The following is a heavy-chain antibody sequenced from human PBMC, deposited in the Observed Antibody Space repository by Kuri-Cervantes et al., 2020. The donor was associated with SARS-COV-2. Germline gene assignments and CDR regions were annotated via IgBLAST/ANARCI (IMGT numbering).Heavy chain of an antibody. CDR2: IYHSGST. CDR1: GYSISSGYY. Sequence: GSLRLSCAVSGYSISSGYYWGWIRQPPGKGLEWIGSIYHSGSTYYNPSLKSRVTISVDTSKNQFSLKLSSVTAADTAVYYCAGKGYNWNYVPSGWFDPWGQGTLVTVSS. CDR3: AGKGYNWNYVPSGWFDP. J-gene: IGHJ5*02. V-gene: IGHV4-38-2*01. D-gene: IGHD1-7*01.